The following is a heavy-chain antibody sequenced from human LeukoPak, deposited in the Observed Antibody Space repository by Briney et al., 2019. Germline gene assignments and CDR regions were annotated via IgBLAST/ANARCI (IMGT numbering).Heavy chain of an antibody. V-gene: IGHV3-64*01. D-gene: IGHD3-16*01. CDR2: ISSNGGST. CDR3: ARSLYDYVWGSYVDY. CDR1: GFTFSSYA. J-gene: IGHJ4*02. Sequence: GGSLRLSCAASGFTFSSYAMHWVRQAPGKGLEYVSAISSNGGSTYYANSVKGRFTISRDNSKNTLYLQMGSLRAEDMAVYYCARSLYDYVWGSYVDYWGQGTLVTVSS.